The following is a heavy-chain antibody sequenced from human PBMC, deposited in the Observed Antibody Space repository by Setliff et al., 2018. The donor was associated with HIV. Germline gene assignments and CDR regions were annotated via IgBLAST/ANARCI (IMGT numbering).Heavy chain of an antibody. CDR1: GGSISSYY. J-gene: IGHJ6*03. V-gene: IGHV4-59*01. CDR3: ARSPPTTFWSGHTYYYYMDV. D-gene: IGHD3-3*01. Sequence: SGTLSLTCTVSGGSISSYYWSWIRQPPGKGLEWIGYIYYSGSTNYNPSLKSRVTISVDTSKNQFSLKLNSVTAADTAVYYCARSPPTTFWSGHTYYYYMDVWGKGTTVTVSS. CDR2: IYYSGST.